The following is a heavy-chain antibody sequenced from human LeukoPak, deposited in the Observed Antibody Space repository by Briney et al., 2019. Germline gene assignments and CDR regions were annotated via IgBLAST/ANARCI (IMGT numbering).Heavy chain of an antibody. CDR2: ISSSGSTI. CDR3: ARDIVVVPAATPG. Sequence: GGSLRLSCAASGFTFSDYYMSWIRQAPGKGLEWVSYISSSGSTIYYADSVKGRFTTSRDNAKNSLYLQMNSLRAEDTAVYYCARDIVVVPAATPGWGQGTMVTVSS. J-gene: IGHJ3*01. V-gene: IGHV3-11*01. D-gene: IGHD2-2*01. CDR1: GFTFSDYY.